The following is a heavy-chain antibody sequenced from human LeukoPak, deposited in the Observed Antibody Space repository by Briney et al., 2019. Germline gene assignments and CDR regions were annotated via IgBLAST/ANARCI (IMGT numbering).Heavy chain of an antibody. D-gene: IGHD3-9*01. V-gene: IGHV1-2*04. CDR2: INPNSGGT. CDR1: GYTFSGFY. Sequence: GASVKVSCKASGYTFSGFYIHWVRQAPGQGLEWMGWINPNSGGTNYAQKFQGWVTMTRDTSISTAYMELSRLRSDDTAVYYCARDGKYDILTGYYNGPYYYYGMDVWGQGTTVTVSS. J-gene: IGHJ6*02. CDR3: ARDGKYDILTGYYNGPYYYYGMDV.